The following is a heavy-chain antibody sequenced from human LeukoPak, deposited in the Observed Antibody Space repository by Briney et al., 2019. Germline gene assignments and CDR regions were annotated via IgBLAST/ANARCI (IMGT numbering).Heavy chain of an antibody. CDR3: ARGLLEWELQGFDP. Sequence: PSGTLSLTCAVSGGSISSSNWWSWVRQPPGKGLEWIGEIYHSGSTNYNPSLKSRVTISVDTSKNQFSLKLSSVTAADTAVYYCARGLLEWELQGFDPWGQGTLVTVSS. J-gene: IGHJ5*02. V-gene: IGHV4-4*02. D-gene: IGHD1-26*01. CDR1: GGSISSSNW. CDR2: IYHSGST.